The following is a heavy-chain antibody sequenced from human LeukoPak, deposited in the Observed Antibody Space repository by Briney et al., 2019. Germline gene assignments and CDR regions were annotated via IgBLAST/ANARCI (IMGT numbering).Heavy chain of an antibody. D-gene: IGHD3-3*01. CDR1: GYTFIGYY. CDR2: INPNSGGT. Sequence: ASVKVSCKASGYTFIGYYMHWVRQAPGQGLEWMGWINPNSGGTNYAQKFQGRVTMTRDTSISTAYMELSSLRSDYTAVYYCARAPVGGPLRFFDYWGQGTLVTVSS. CDR3: ARAPVGGPLRFFDY. J-gene: IGHJ4*02. V-gene: IGHV1-2*02.